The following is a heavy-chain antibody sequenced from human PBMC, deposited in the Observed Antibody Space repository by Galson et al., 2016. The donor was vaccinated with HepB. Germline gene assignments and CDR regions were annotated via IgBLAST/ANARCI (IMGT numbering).Heavy chain of an antibody. CDR1: GFTFLSHE. D-gene: IGHD2-15*01. J-gene: IGHJ3*02. CDR2: ISTGGHTE. V-gene: IGHV3-48*03. CDR3: ARDLYQGGDALDM. Sequence: SLRLSCAASGFTFLSHEMSWVRQAPGKGLEWISYISTGGHTEYYADSVRGRFTISRDDAENSLSLQMNSLRAEDTAVYYCARDLYQGGDALDMLGQGTMVTVSS.